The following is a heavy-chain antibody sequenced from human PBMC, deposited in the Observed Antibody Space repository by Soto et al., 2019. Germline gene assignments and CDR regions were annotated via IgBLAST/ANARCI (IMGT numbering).Heavy chain of an antibody. J-gene: IGHJ6*02. CDR2: ISAYSGNT. CDR1: GYTFTSYG. CDR3: ARGETGPNTAMETMYYYYGMDV. V-gene: IGHV1-18*04. Sequence: QVQLVQSGAEVKKPGASVKVSCKASGYTFTSYGISWVRQAPGQGLEWMGWISAYSGNTNYAQKLQGRVTMTTDTSTSTAYMELRSLRSDDTAVYYCARGETGPNTAMETMYYYYGMDVWGQGTTVTVSS. D-gene: IGHD5-18*01.